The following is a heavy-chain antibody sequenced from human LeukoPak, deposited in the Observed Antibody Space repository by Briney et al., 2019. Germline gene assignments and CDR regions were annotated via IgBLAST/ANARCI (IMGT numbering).Heavy chain of an antibody. Sequence: GSLRLSCAASGFTFSNYAMSWVRQPPGKGLEWIGEIYHSGSTNYNPSLKSRVTVSVDKSKNQFSLNLNSVTAADTAVYYCARSPTDSSGWYNYWGQGALVTVSS. D-gene: IGHD6-19*01. CDR3: ARSPTDSSGWYNY. J-gene: IGHJ4*02. V-gene: IGHV4-4*02. CDR2: IYHSGST. CDR1: GFTFSNYAM.